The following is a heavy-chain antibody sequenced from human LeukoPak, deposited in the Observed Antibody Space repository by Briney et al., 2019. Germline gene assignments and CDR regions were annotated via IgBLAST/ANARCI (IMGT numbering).Heavy chain of an antibody. CDR2: MWYDGSNK. V-gene: IGHV3-33*01. Sequence: PGGSLRLSCAASGFTFSSYGMHWVRQTPGKGLEWVAVMWYDGSNKYYADSVKGRFTISRDNSKNTLYLQMNSLTAEDTAVYYCARNPPGDTAMAVDFWGQGTLVTVSS. J-gene: IGHJ4*02. D-gene: IGHD5-18*01. CDR1: GFTFSSYG. CDR3: ARNPPGDTAMAVDF.